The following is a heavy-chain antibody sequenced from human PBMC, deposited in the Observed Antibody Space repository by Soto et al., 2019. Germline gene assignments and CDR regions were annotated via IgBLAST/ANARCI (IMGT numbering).Heavy chain of an antibody. V-gene: IGHV3-64*01. J-gene: IGHJ6*03. Sequence: GGSLRLSCAASGFTLSGYAMDWVRQAPGKGLEYVSGISSNGVGTYYANSVQGRFTIHRDNSKNTVYLQMGSLRPEDMAVYYCARRARPDFYYMDVWGKGTTVTVSS. CDR3: ARRARPDFYYMDV. CDR1: GFTLSGYA. CDR2: ISSNGVGT. D-gene: IGHD6-6*01.